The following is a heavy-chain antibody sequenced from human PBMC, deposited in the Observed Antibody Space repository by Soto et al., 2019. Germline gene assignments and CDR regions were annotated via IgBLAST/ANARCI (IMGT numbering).Heavy chain of an antibody. D-gene: IGHD3-10*01. J-gene: IGHJ6*03. CDR1: GFTCVGFG. Sequence: LRLPSTASGFTCVGFGVHRIRQTPGKGLEWVAVISYDGSNKYYADSVKGRFTISRDNSKNTLYLQMNSLRAEDTAVYYCAKDFGVRGVIGYYYMDVWGKGTTVTVSS. CDR3: AKDFGVRGVIGYYYMDV. V-gene: IGHV3-30*18. CDR2: ISYDGSNK.